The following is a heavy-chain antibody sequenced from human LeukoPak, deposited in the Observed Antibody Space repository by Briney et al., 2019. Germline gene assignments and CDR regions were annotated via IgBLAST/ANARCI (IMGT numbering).Heavy chain of an antibody. CDR2: ISAYNGNT. Sequence: ASVKVSCKASGYTFTSYGISWVRQAPGQGLEWMGWISAYNGNTNYAQKLQGRVTMTTDTSTSTAYMELSSLRSEDTAVYYCARAPPRYCSGGSCYPAYYYYYMDVWGKGTTVTVSS. CDR3: ARAPPRYCSGGSCYPAYYYYYMDV. J-gene: IGHJ6*03. D-gene: IGHD2-15*01. V-gene: IGHV1-18*01. CDR1: GYTFTSYG.